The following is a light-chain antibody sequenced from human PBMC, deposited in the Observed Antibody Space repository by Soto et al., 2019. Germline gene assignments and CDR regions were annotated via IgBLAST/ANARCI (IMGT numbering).Light chain of an antibody. V-gene: IGKV3-11*01. J-gene: IGKJ1*01. CDR1: QSVSSY. CDR2: DAS. CDR3: QQRSNWPPT. Sequence: IVLTQSPAALSLSPRERPTLSCRASQSVSSYLAWYQQKPGQAPRLLIYDASNRATGIPARFSGSGSGTDFTLTISSLEPEDFAVYYCQQRSNWPPTFGQGTKVDI.